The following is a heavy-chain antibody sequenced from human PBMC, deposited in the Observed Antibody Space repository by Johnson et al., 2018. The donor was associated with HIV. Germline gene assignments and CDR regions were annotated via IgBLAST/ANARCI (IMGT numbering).Heavy chain of an antibody. CDR2: INWNGGSI. J-gene: IGHJ3*01. CDR3: ARGRPDGSGSYYVDAFHF. CDR1: GFSFDDYG. D-gene: IGHD3-22*01. Sequence: VQLVESGGGVVRPGGSLRLSCAASGFSFDDYGMSWVRQAPGKGLEWVSGINWNGGSIGYADSVKGRFTISRDNAKKSLYLQMNSLRDEDTALYYWARGRPDGSGSYYVDAFHFWGQGTMLTVSS. V-gene: IGHV3-20*04.